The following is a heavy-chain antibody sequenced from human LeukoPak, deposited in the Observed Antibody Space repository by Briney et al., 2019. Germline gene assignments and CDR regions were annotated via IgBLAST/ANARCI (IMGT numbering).Heavy chain of an antibody. V-gene: IGHV1-18*01. CDR3: ARSDAIAEDAFDI. D-gene: IGHD6-13*01. J-gene: IGHJ3*02. Sequence: GASVKVSCKASGGTFSSYGISWVRQAPGQGLEWMGWISAYNGNTNYAQKLQGRVTMTTDTSTSTAYMELRSLRSDDTAVYYCARSDAIAEDAFDIWGQGTMVTVSS. CDR2: ISAYNGNT. CDR1: GGTFSSYG.